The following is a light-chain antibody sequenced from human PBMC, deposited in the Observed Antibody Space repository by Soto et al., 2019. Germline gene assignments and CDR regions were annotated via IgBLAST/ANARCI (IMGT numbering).Light chain of an antibody. CDR1: HDIGNY. CDR3: QHSDHLPL. V-gene: IGKV1-33*01. J-gene: IGKJ3*01. Sequence: DIQMTQSPPYLSASIGDRVTITCQASHDIGNYLNWYQHKPGKAPNLVIYGAFNLETWVPSRFSGGGSGTDFTFTISSPRPEDIATYYCQHSDHLPLFGPGTKVDIK. CDR2: GAF.